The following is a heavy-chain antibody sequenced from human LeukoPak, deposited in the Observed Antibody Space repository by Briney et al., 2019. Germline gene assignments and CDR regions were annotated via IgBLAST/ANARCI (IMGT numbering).Heavy chain of an antibody. V-gene: IGHV4-4*07. CDR2: ISISGNT. CDR3: ARGTTVDINFDY. Sequence: SETLSLTCTVSGGSITGYYWSWIRQPAGKGLEWIGRISISGNTNYNPSLKTRVTMSVDTSKTQFSLNLTSLTAADTAVYYCARGTTVDINFDYWGQGTLVTVSA. J-gene: IGHJ4*02. CDR1: GGSITGYY. D-gene: IGHD2-2*03.